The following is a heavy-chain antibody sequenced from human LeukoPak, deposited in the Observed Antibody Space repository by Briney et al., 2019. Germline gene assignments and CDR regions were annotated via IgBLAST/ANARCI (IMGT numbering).Heavy chain of an antibody. CDR3: TATFDSSGFPA. V-gene: IGHV3-15*01. CDR2: IKSKTDGGTT. D-gene: IGHD6-19*01. CDR1: GFTFSNAW. J-gene: IGHJ5*02. Sequence: GGSLRLSCAASGFTFSNAWMSWVRQAPGKGLEWVGRIKSKTDGGTTDYAAPVKGRFTISRVDSKNTLYLQMNSLKTEDTAVYYCTATFDSSGFPAWGQGTLVTVSS.